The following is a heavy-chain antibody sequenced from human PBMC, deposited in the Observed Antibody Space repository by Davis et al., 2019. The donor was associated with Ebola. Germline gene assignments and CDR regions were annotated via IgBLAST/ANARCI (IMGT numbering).Heavy chain of an antibody. CDR2: INPNDGST. CDR1: GYSFTIYY. J-gene: IGHJ3*02. D-gene: IGHD5-18*01. CDR3: ARSVRGYSHDAIDI. V-gene: IGHV1-46*01. Sequence: AASVKVSCKASGYSFTIYYIQWVRQAPGQGLEWMGLINPNDGSTSYAQNFLDRVTMTRDTSTRTVFMELNSLRSGDTAVYYCARSVRGYSHDAIDIWGQGTVVSVSS.